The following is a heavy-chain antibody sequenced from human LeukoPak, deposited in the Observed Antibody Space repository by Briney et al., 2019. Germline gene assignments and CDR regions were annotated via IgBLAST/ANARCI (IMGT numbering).Heavy chain of an antibody. D-gene: IGHD3-10*01. J-gene: IGHJ3*02. V-gene: IGHV3-30*03. CDR2: ISYDGSNK. Sequence: PGTSLRLSCAASGFTFSHYGMRWVRQAPGKGLEWVAVISYDGSNKYYTDSVKGRFTISRDNSKNTLYLQMNSLRAEDTAVYYCARAGSGSYYRVAFDIWGQGKIGSVSS. CDR3: ARAGSGSYYRVAFDI. CDR1: GFTFSHYG.